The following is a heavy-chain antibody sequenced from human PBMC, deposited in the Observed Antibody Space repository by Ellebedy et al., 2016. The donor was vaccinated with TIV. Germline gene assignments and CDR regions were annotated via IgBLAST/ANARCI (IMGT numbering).Heavy chain of an antibody. Sequence: GESLKISCEASGFSFSSYDMHWVRQVAGKGLEWVSAIGIAGDPYYPDSVRGRFTISRENAKSSLYLQMNTLRAGDTAVYYCGRGSSSGGWVDLWGRGTLVTVSS. J-gene: IGHJ2*01. CDR1: GFSFSSYD. CDR3: GRGSSSGGWVDL. V-gene: IGHV3-13*05. CDR2: IGIAGDP. D-gene: IGHD6-13*01.